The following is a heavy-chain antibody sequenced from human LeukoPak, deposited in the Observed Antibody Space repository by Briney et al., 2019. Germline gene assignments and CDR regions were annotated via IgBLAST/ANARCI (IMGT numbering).Heavy chain of an antibody. Sequence: GGSLRLSCAASGFTFSSYAMSWVRQAPGKGLEWVSAISGSGGGTFYADSVKGRFTISRDNAKNTLYLQMNSLRAEDTAVYYCARGYSGSYRVDYWGQGTLVTVSS. V-gene: IGHV3-23*01. CDR2: ISGSGGGT. D-gene: IGHD1-26*01. J-gene: IGHJ4*02. CDR1: GFTFSSYA. CDR3: ARGYSGSYRVDY.